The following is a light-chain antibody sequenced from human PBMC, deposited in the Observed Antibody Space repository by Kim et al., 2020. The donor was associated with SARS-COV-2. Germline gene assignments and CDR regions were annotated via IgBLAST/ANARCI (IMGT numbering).Light chain of an antibody. Sequence: LALSTEYSAPLSCAPSPSVSSSPLASYPQKPCQAPRLHIYGASSSATGIPDRFSGSGSVTDFTLTISRLEPEDFAVYYCQQYATFGQGTKVDIK. CDR1: PSVSSSP. CDR2: GAS. J-gene: IGKJ1*01. CDR3: QQYAT. V-gene: IGKV3-20*01.